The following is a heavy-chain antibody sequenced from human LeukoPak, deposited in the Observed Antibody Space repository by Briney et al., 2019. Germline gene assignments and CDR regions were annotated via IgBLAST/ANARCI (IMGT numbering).Heavy chain of an antibody. CDR2: IYHSGST. CDR3: ARANGDYIFDY. V-gene: IGHV4-30-2*01. CDR1: GGSISSGGYS. D-gene: IGHD4-17*01. J-gene: IGHJ4*02. Sequence: SETLSLTCAVSGGSISSGGYSWSWIRQPPGKGLEWIGYIYHSGSTYYNPSLKSRVTISVDRSKNQFSLKLSSVTAADTAVYYCARANGDYIFDYRGQGTLVTVSS.